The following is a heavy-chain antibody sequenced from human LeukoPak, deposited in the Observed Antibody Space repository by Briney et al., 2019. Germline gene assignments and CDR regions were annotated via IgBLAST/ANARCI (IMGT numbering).Heavy chain of an antibody. D-gene: IGHD1-20*01. CDR1: GFTFSSYG. V-gene: IGHV3-33*01. J-gene: IGHJ2*01. CDR2: IWYDGSNK. Sequence: GGSLRLSCAASGFTFSSYGFHWVRQAPGKRLEWVALIWYDGSNKNYVDSVRGRFTISRDNSKNTVYLQMNSLRAEDTAVYYCARGVFAGDLLTGYWYFDLWGRGTLVTVSS. CDR3: ARGVFAGDLLTGYWYFDL.